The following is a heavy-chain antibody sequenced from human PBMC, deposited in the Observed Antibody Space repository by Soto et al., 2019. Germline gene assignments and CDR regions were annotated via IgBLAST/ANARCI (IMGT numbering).Heavy chain of an antibody. CDR1: GGAFSVYY. CDR3: ARTMTAVKTRGMDV. J-gene: IGHJ6*02. V-gene: IGHV4-34*01. D-gene: IGHD4-4*01. CDR2: VNLGGNT. Sequence: SETLSLTCSVYGGAFSVYYWSLMRQSPVKGLEWIGLVNLGGNTNYSPPLKSRATISIDVSKNQFSLSLTSLTAADSAVYFCARTMTAVKTRGMDVWGQGTTVTVSS.